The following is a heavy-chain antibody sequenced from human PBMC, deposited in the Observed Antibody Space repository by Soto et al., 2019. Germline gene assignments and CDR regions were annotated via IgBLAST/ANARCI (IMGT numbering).Heavy chain of an antibody. CDR2: IYYSGST. J-gene: IGHJ4*02. CDR1: VGSISSYY. D-gene: IGHD6-13*01. CDR3: ARRYGTVFDY. Sequence: QVQLQESGPGLVKPSETLSLTCTVSVGSISSYYWSWIRQPPGKGLEWIGYIYYSGSTNYNPSLNSRVTISVDTSKNQFSLKLSSVTAADTAVYYCARRYGTVFDYWGQGTLVTFSS. V-gene: IGHV4-59*01.